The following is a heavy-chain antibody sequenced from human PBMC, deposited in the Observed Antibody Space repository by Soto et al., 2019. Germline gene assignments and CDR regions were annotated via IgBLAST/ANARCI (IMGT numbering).Heavy chain of an antibody. CDR2: INPNSGGT. J-gene: IGHJ6*02. CDR1: GYTFTGCY. CDR3: ARDRSSGSGWYPYYHGMDV. Sequence: ASVKVSCKASGYTFTGCYMHWVRQAPGQGLEWMGWINPNSGGTNYAQKFQGRVTMTRDTSISTAYMELSRLRPDDTAVYYCARDRSSGSGWYPYYHGMDVWGQGTTVTVSS. V-gene: IGHV1-2*02. D-gene: IGHD6-19*01.